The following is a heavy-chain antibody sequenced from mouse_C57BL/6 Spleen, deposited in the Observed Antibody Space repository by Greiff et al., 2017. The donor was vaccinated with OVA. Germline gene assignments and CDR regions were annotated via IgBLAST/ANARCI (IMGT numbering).Heavy chain of an antibody. Sequence: VQLQESGPELVKPGASVKISCKASGYAFSSSWMNWVKQRPGKGLEWIGRIYPGDGDTNYNGKFKGKATLTADKSSSTAYMQLSSLTSEDSAVYFRASSRGDWYFDVWGTGTTVTVSS. CDR1: GYAFSSSW. V-gene: IGHV1-82*01. CDR3: ASSRGDWYFDV. J-gene: IGHJ1*03. CDR2: IYPGDGDT.